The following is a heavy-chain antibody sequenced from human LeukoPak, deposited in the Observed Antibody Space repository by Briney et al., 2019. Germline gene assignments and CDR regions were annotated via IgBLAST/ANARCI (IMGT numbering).Heavy chain of an antibody. D-gene: IGHD3/OR15-3a*01. CDR1: GGSISSYY. V-gene: IGHV4-59*01. CDR2: IYYSGST. CDR3: GRVQPEFGPTAV. Sequence: SETLSLTCTVSGGSISSYYWSWIRQPPGKGLEWIGYIYYSGSTNYNPSLKSRVTISVDTSKNQFSLKLSSVTAADTAVYYCGRVQPEFGPTAVGGKGTTATVPS. J-gene: IGHJ6*04.